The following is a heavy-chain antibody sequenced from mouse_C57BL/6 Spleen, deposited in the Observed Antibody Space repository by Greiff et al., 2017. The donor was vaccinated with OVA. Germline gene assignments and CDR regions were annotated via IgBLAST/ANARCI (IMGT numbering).Heavy chain of an antibody. D-gene: IGHD2-3*01. CDR3: ARRGLLRYYYATDY. J-gene: IGHJ4*01. CDR1: GFTFSDYG. V-gene: IGHV5-17*01. Sequence: EVKLVESGGGLVKPGGSLKLSCAASGFTFSDYGMHWVRQAPEKGLEWVAYISSGSSTIYYADTVKGRLTISRDNAKKTLFLQMTSLRSEDTAMYYCARRGLLRYYYATDYGGQGTSVTVSS. CDR2: ISSGSSTI.